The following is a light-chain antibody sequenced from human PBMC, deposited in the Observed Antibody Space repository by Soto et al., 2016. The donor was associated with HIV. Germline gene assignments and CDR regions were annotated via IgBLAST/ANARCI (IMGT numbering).Light chain of an antibody. Sequence: DIVMTQTPLSLPVTPGQPASISCRSSQSLLHSDGRTYMFWYLQKPGQSPQVLIYEASRRFSGVPDRFSGSGSGTDFTLKISRVEAEDVGVYYCMQGIHLPITFGQGTRLDIK. CDR3: MQGIHLPIT. V-gene: IGKV2-29*03. CDR1: QSLLHSDGRTY. CDR2: EAS. J-gene: IGKJ5*01.